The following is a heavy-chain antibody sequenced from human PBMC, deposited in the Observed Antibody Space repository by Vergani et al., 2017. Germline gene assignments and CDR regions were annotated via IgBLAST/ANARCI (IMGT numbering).Heavy chain of an antibody. D-gene: IGHD3-10*01. J-gene: IGHJ6*02. CDR1: GFTFSSYG. CDR2: ISYDGSNK. CDR3: AKDLAWFGELYYYGMDV. Sequence: QVQLVESGGGVVQPGRSLRLSCAASGFTFSSYGMHWVRQAPGKGREWVAVISYDGSNKYYSDSVKGRVTISRDNSKNTLYLQMNSLRAEDTAVYYCAKDLAWFGELYYYGMDVWGQGTTVTVSS. V-gene: IGHV3-30*18.